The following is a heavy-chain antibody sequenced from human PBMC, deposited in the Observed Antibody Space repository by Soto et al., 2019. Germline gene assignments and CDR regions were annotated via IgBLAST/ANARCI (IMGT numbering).Heavy chain of an antibody. V-gene: IGHV5-51*01. D-gene: IGHD3-22*01. CDR2: IYPGDSDT. J-gene: IGHJ3*02. CDR3: ARSFRGGYYDSSGSPPDAFDI. Sequence: GESLKISCKGSGYTFTDYWIGWVRQLPGKGLEWMGIIYPGDSDTRYSPSFQGHVTITVDKSTSTAYLQWNTLKASDTAMYYCARSFRGGYYDSSGSPPDAFDIWGQGTMVTVSS. CDR1: GYTFTDYW.